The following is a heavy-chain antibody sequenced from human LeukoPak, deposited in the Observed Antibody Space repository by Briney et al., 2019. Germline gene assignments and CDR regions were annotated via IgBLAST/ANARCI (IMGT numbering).Heavy chain of an antibody. CDR2: LSDSGAST. V-gene: IGHV3-23*01. D-gene: IGHD5-24*01. CDR1: GFTFTNHA. J-gene: IGHJ4*02. Sequence: GGSLRLSCAASGFTFTNHAMAWVRLAPGKGLEWVSTLSDSGASTYYADSVKGRFTISRDNSRNTMYLQMDSLGADDTGVYFCARTPNRDGYSHIDFWGQGALVTVSS. CDR3: ARTPNRDGYSHIDF.